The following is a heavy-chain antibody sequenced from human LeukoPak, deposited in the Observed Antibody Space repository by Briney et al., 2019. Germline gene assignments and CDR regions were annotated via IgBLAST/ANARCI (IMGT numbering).Heavy chain of an antibody. V-gene: IGHV4-39*01. CDR1: GGSIRSSSYY. CDR3: ARQRWGDYGRVDY. D-gene: IGHD4/OR15-4a*01. Sequence: SETLSLTCTVPGGSIRSSSYYWGWIRQPPGKGLEWIGSIYYSGSTYYNPSLKSRVTISVDTSKNQFSLNLNSVTAADTAVYYCARQRWGDYGRVDYWGQGTLVAVSS. CDR2: IYYSGST. J-gene: IGHJ4*02.